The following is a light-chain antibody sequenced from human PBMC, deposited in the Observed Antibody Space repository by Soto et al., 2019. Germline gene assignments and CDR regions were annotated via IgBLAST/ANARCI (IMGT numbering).Light chain of an antibody. V-gene: IGKV1-5*03. CDR3: QHYNSNSPT. CDR2: KAS. CDR1: QSTSTW. J-gene: IGKJ1*01. Sequence: DIQMTQSPSTLSASVGHRVTITCRASQSTSTWLAWYQQEPGKAPKLLIHKASSLQSGVPSRFSGSGSGTDFTLTISSLHPDDFATYYCQHYNSNSPTFGQGTRVEIK.